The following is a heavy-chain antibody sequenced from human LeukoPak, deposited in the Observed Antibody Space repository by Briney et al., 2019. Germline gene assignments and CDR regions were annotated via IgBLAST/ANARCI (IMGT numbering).Heavy chain of an antibody. D-gene: IGHD2-2*01. CDR3: ARGRVAYRYCSSTSCPCAFDI. CDR2: INPNSGGT. V-gene: IGHV1-2*02. CDR1: GYTFTGYY. J-gene: IGHJ3*02. Sequence: GASVKVSCKASGYTFTGYYMHWVRQAPGQGLEWMGWINPNSGGTNYAQKFQGRVTMTRDTSISTAYMELSRLRSDDTAVYYCARGRVAYRYCSSTSCPCAFDIWGQGTMVTVSS.